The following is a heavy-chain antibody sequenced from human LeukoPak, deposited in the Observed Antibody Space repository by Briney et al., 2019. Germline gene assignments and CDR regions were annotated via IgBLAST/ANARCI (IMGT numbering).Heavy chain of an antibody. J-gene: IGHJ4*02. CDR3: ARAYDTSGYYQAY. D-gene: IGHD3-22*01. V-gene: IGHV3-49*03. CDR2: ISSETYGRTT. CDR1: GFNFGSYA. Sequence: GGSLRLSCIASGFNFGSYAVSWIRQAPGKGLEWVGFISSETYGRTTEYAASMEGRLIISRDACYSFAYLQMNMRTTEDTAVYLCARAYDTSGYYQAYWGQGALVSVSS.